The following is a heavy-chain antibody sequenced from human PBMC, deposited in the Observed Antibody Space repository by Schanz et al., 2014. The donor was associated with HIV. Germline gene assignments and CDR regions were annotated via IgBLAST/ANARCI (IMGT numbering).Heavy chain of an antibody. CDR2: MNPNSGVT. Sequence: QVRLVQSGAEVKKPGSSVKVSCTASGGTFSSFGISWVRQARGQGLEWMGWMNPNSGVTEDAQKFQGRVTMTRDTSISTAYMEVSRLRSDDTAVYYCARDRGSISWMGRAFDIWGQGTMVTVSS. J-gene: IGHJ3*02. V-gene: IGHV1-2*02. CDR3: ARDRGSISWMGRAFDI. CDR1: GGTFSSFG. D-gene: IGHD2-2*01.